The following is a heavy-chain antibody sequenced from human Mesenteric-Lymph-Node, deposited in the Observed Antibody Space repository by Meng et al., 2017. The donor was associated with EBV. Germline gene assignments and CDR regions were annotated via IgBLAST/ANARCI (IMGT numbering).Heavy chain of an antibody. CDR2: TYYRSKWYN. CDR3: ARSGSSGWIDY. Sequence: QVPLQHARPGLVTPSQTLSLPCAISGDSVSSNSAAWNAIRQSPSRGLEWLGRTYYRSKWYNGYAVSVKSRITINPDTSKNQFSLQLNSVTPEDTAMYYCARSGSSGWIDYWGQGTLVTVSS. CDR1: GDSVSSNSAA. V-gene: IGHV6-1*01. J-gene: IGHJ4*02. D-gene: IGHD6-19*01.